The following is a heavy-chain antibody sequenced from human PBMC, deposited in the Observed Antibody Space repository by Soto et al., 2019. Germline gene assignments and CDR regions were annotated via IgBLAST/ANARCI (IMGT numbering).Heavy chain of an antibody. CDR1: GRTLSHFA. CDR2: ISGAHT. V-gene: IGHV3-23*01. Sequence: EVQLLESGGGLVQPGGSLRLSCAASGRTLSHFAMSWVRQAPGKGLEWVSTISGAHTYYAESVRGRFTISRDNSKNTVYLQVNNLRVEDTAVYYCAKSMAVPADWFDSWGQGTLVTVSS. J-gene: IGHJ5*01. CDR3: AKSMAVPADWFDS. D-gene: IGHD6-19*01.